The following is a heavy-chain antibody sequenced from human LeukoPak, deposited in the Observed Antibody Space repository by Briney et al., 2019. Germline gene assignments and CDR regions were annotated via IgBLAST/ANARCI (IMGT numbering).Heavy chain of an antibody. D-gene: IGHD3-22*01. CDR2: INHSGST. CDR3: ARHLGYYDSSGYYPT. J-gene: IGHJ5*02. CDR1: GGSFSGYY. Sequence: SETLSLTCAVYGGSFSGYYWSWIRQPPGKGLEWIGEINHSGSTNYNPSLKSRVTISVDTSKNQFSLKLSSVTAADTAVYYCARHLGYYDSSGYYPTWGQGTLVTVSS. V-gene: IGHV4-34*01.